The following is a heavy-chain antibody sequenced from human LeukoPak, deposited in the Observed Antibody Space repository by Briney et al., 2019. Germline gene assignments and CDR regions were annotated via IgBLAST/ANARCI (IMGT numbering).Heavy chain of an antibody. CDR3: ARDIGELLNVDAFDI. J-gene: IGHJ3*02. D-gene: IGHD3-10*01. Sequence: PGGSLRLSCAASGFTFSSYSMNWVRQAPGKGLEWVSSISSSSSYIYYADSVKGRFTISRDNAKNSLYLQMNSLRAEDTAVYYCARDIGELLNVDAFDIWGQGTMVTVSS. V-gene: IGHV3-21*01. CDR2: ISSSSSYI. CDR1: GFTFSSYS.